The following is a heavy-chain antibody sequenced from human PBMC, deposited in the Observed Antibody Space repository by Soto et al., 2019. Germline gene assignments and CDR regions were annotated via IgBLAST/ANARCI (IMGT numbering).Heavy chain of an antibody. V-gene: IGHV3-11*01. Sequence: LRLSCAASGFTFIEHYMSWIRQAPGMGLEWLSYIGSSGRTINYADSVKGRFTISRDNAKNTLYLQMNSLRVEDTAVYYCARVRGATAGPYAMDVWGQGTPVTVSS. CDR3: ARVRGATAGPYAMDV. J-gene: IGHJ6*02. D-gene: IGHD6-13*01. CDR1: GFTFIEHY. CDR2: IGSSGRTI.